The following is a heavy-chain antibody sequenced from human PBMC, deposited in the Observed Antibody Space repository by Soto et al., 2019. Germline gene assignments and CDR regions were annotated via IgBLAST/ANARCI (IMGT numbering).Heavy chain of an antibody. CDR1: GNTFTSYD. V-gene: IGHV1-8*01. Sequence: GASVKVSCKASGNTFTSYDINWVRQATGHGLEWMGWINPNSGNIGYAQKFQGRVTMTRDTAIRAAYMEVSRLRSDDTAVYYCAREVSDYGDYGRAFDIWGQGTMVTVSS. D-gene: IGHD4-17*01. CDR3: AREVSDYGDYGRAFDI. CDR2: INPNSGNI. J-gene: IGHJ3*02.